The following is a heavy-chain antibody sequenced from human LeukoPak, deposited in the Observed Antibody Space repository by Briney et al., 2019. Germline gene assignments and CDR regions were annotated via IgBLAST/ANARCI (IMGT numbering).Heavy chain of an antibody. J-gene: IGHJ5*02. V-gene: IGHV3-48*04. CDR1: GFTFSSYS. D-gene: IGHD3-3*01. Sequence: GGSLRLSCAASGFTFSSYSMNWVRQAPWKGLEWVSYISSSSSTIYYADSVKGRFTISRDNAKNSLYLQMNSLRAEDTAVYYCARGKDYDFWSGLPNWFDPWGQGTLVTVSS. CDR3: ARGKDYDFWSGLPNWFDP. CDR2: ISSSSSTI.